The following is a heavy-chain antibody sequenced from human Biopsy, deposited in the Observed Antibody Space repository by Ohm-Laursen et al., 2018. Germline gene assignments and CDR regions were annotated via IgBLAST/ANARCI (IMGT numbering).Heavy chain of an antibody. D-gene: IGHD3-3*01. Sequence: ASVKVSCKVSGGTFSNYAIRWVRQAPGEGLEWMGGIIAVSGLVNYAPQFQGRVSITADKSTTTAYMELSNLKSEDTAVYYCATPFQYYDSWGGYPPFNHWGQGTLVTVSS. CDR2: IIAVSGLV. J-gene: IGHJ4*02. CDR1: GGTFSNYA. CDR3: ATPFQYYDSWGGYPPFNH. V-gene: IGHV1-69*10.